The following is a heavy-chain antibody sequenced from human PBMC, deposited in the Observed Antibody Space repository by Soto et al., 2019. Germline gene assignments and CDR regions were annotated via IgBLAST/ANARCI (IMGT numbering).Heavy chain of an antibody. CDR1: GFTFSRYW. CDR3: ARIGSSLSMDV. V-gene: IGHV3-7*05. J-gene: IGHJ6*02. Sequence: PGGTLRLSCAASGFTFSRYWMSWVRQAPGKGLEWVANIKQDGSEKHYVDSVRGRFTISRDDAKNSVYLQMNSLRAEDTAVYYCARIGSSLSMDVWGQGTTVTAP. CDR2: IKQDGSEK. D-gene: IGHD6-13*01.